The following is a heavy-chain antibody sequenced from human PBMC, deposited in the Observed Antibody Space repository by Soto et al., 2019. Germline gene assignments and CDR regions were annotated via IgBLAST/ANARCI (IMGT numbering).Heavy chain of an antibody. V-gene: IGHV3-23*01. CDR2: ISGSGGST. Sequence: PGGSLRLSCAASGFTFSSYAMSWVRQAPGKGLEWVSAISGSGGSTYYADSVKGRFTISRDNSKNTLYLQMNSLRAEDTAVYYCAKEPTRPDIVVVPAASFFDYWGQGTLVTVSS. CDR3: AKEPTRPDIVVVPAASFFDY. J-gene: IGHJ4*02. D-gene: IGHD2-2*01. CDR1: GFTFSSYA.